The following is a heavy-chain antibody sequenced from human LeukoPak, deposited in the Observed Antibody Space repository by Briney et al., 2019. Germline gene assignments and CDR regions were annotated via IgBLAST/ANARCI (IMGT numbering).Heavy chain of an antibody. CDR1: SASITSSPYF. D-gene: IGHD6-13*01. V-gene: IGHV4-39*07. CDR3: ARDVAAAGMSPFDY. J-gene: IGHJ4*02. CDR2: INHSGST. Sequence: SETLSLTCTVSSASITSSPYFWGWIRQSPGKGLEWIGEINHSGSTNYNPSLKSRVTISVDTSKNQFSLKLSSVTAADTAVYYCARDVAAAGMSPFDYWGQGTLVTVSS.